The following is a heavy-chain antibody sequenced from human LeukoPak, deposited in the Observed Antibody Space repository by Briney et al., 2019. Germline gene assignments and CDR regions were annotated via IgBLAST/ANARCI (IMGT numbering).Heavy chain of an antibody. J-gene: IGHJ6*02. CDR3: GKDAHCSSPSCPTYYYYYGMDV. Sequence: GGSLRLSCAASAFTVSSYSVSWVRQAPGKGREWVSAISGSGGSTYYADSVKGRLTISRDNSTNTLYLQMNSLRAEDTAVYYCGKDAHCSSPSCPTYYYYYGMDVWGQGTTVTVSS. CDR2: ISGSGGST. D-gene: IGHD2-2*01. V-gene: IGHV3-23*01. CDR1: AFTVSSYS.